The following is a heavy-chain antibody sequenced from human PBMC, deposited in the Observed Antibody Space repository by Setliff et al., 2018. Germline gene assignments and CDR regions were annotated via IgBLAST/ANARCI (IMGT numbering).Heavy chain of an antibody. J-gene: IGHJ4*02. V-gene: IGHV4-59*08. D-gene: IGHD3-22*01. CDR3: ASTSYDSSGYYFDY. CDR1: GGSINSYY. Sequence: SETLSLTCIVSGGSINSYYWNWIRQPPGKGLEWIGYIYYSGSTNYNPSLKSRVTISVDTSKNQFSLKLSSVTAADTAVYYCASTSYDSSGYYFDYWGQGTLVTVSS. CDR2: IYYSGST.